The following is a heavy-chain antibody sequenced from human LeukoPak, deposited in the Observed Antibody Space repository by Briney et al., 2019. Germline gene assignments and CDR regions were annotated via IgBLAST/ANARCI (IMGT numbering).Heavy chain of an antibody. J-gene: IGHJ6*03. Sequence: GGSLRLSCEASRFTFSSYFLHWIRQAPGKGLEWVAVISYDESNKNYADSVKGQFTISSDNSKSTLYLQMDSLRVEDTAVYYCARGLTDGMGYYYMDVWGRGTTVTVSS. CDR3: ARGLTDGMGYYYMDV. D-gene: IGHD2-8*01. CDR1: RFTFSSYF. V-gene: IGHV3-30*03. CDR2: ISYDESNK.